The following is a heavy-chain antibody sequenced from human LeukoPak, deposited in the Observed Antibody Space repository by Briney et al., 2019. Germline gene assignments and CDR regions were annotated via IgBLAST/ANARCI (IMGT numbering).Heavy chain of an antibody. J-gene: IGHJ5*02. CDR2: MYYSGST. D-gene: IGHD6-13*01. CDR1: GDSFSSYY. V-gene: IGHV4-59*12. CDR3: ARGRGIADGGWFGR. Sequence: SETLSLTCKVSGDSFSSYYWNLIRQPPGKGLEWIGYMYYSGSTNYNPSLKSRVTISVDTSKNPFSLKLSCVSAADTAVYYCARGRGIADGGWFGRRGPGILVTVSS.